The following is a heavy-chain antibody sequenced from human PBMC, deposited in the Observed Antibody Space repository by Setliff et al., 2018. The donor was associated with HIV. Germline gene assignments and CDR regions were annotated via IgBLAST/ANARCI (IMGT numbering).Heavy chain of an antibody. CDR3: ATCRHRPSNWFDP. CDR1: GASSSSHY. CDR2: IHHSGGT. V-gene: IGHV4-59*11. Sequence: PSETLSLTCTVSGASSSSHYWSWIRQPPGKAPEWIGHIHHSGGTQYNPSLMSRLTMSVDSSKNQFSLRLTSVTAADTAVYYCATCRHRPSNWFDPWGQGTVVTVSS. J-gene: IGHJ5*02.